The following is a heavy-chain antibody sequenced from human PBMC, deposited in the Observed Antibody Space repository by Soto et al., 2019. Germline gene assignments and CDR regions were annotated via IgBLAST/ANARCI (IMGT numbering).Heavy chain of an antibody. V-gene: IGHV4-59*01. CDR3: ARVTGELLVWFDP. D-gene: IGHD1-26*01. CDR2: IYYSGST. Sequence: SESLPRTCTVSGGSISSDYWSWMRQPPGKGLEWIGYIYYSGSTNYNPSLKSRATISVDTSKNQFSLKLSSVTAADTAVYYCARVTGELLVWFDPWGQGTLVTVS. J-gene: IGHJ5*02. CDR1: GGSISSDY.